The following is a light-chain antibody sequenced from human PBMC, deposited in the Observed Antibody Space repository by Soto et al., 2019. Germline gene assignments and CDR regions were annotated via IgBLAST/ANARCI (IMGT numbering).Light chain of an antibody. CDR1: QTINIW. Sequence: DIQLTQSPSTLSASVGERVTITCRASQTINIWLAWYQQKPGKAPKLLIYNVFNLNSGVPSRFSGSGSGTEFTLTISSLQPDDFATYYCQQYNGYLRTFGQGTKVEMK. J-gene: IGKJ1*01. V-gene: IGKV1-5*01. CDR2: NVF. CDR3: QQYNGYLRT.